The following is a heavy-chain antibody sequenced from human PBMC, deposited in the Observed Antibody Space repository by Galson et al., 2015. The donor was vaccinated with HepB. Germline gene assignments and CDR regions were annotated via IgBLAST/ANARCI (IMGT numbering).Heavy chain of an antibody. Sequence: SVKVSCKASGYTFTSYGISWVRQAPGQGLEWMGWISAYNGNTNYARKLQGRVTMTTDTSTSTAYMELRSLRSDDTAVYYCARVVGATDYYYGMDVWGQGTTVTVSS. V-gene: IGHV1-18*04. CDR3: ARVVGATDYYYGMDV. CDR1: GYTFTSYG. D-gene: IGHD1-26*01. CDR2: ISAYNGNT. J-gene: IGHJ6*02.